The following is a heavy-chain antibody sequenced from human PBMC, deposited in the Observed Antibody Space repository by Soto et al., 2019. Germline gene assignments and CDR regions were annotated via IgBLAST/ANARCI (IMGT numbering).Heavy chain of an antibody. J-gene: IGHJ4*02. D-gene: IGHD3-16*02. Sequence: QVQLVQSGAEVKKPGASVKVSCKASGYTFTSYYMHWVRQAPGQGLEWMGIINPSGGSTSYAQKFQGRVTMTSDTSTSTVYMELSSLRSEDTAVYYCARALLGELSHSPYDYWGQGTLVTVSS. CDR2: INPSGGST. V-gene: IGHV1-46*03. CDR3: ARALLGELSHSPYDY. CDR1: GYTFTSYY.